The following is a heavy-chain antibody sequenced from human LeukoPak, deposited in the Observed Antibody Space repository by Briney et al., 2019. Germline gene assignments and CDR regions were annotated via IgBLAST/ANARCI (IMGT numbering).Heavy chain of an antibody. V-gene: IGHV3-15*01. CDR2: IKSKTDGGTT. Sequence: GGSLRLSCAASGLTFSSSWMSWVRQAPGKGLEWVGRIKSKTDGGTTDYAAPVKGRFTISRDDSKNTLYLQMNSLKTEDTAVYYCTTDYYYDSSGYYGLLDYWGQGTLVTVSS. CDR3: TTDYYYDSSGYYGLLDY. D-gene: IGHD3-22*01. J-gene: IGHJ4*02. CDR1: GLTFSSSW.